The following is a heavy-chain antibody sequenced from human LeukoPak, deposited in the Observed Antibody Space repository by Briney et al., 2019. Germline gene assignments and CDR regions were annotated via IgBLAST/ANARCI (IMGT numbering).Heavy chain of an antibody. CDR1: GFTFSSYA. D-gene: IGHD6-19*01. Sequence: SGGSLRLSCAASGFTFSSYAMSRVRQAPGKGLEWVSAVSGSGGNTSYADSVKGRFTISRDNSKNTLYLQMNSLRAEDTAVYYCAKDRSSGWYTTLDSWGQGALVTVSS. V-gene: IGHV3-23*01. CDR2: VSGSGGNT. J-gene: IGHJ4*02. CDR3: AKDRSSGWYTTLDS.